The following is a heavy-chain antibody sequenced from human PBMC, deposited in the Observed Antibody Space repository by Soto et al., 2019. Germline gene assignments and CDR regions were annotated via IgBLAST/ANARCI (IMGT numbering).Heavy chain of an antibody. J-gene: IGHJ4*02. Sequence: PSETLSLTCTVSGGSASSGSYYWSWIRQPPGKGLEWIGYIYYSGSTNYNPSLKSRVTISVDTSKKQFSLKLSSVTAADTAVYYCARALRSGPRSGGDFDYWGQGTPVTVSS. CDR2: IYYSGST. V-gene: IGHV4-61*01. CDR1: GGSASSGSYY. CDR3: ARALRSGPRSGGDFDY. D-gene: IGHD6-19*01.